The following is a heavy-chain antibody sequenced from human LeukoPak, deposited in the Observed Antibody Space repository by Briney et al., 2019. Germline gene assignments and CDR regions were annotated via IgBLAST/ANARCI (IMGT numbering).Heavy chain of an antibody. CDR3: ANLRAYSNLLNWFDP. CDR1: GFTFSSYA. CDR2: ISGSGGST. Sequence: GGSLRLSCAASGFTFSSYAMSWVRQAPGKGLEWVSAISGSGGSTYYADSVKGRFTISRDNSKNTLYLQMNSLRAEDTAVYYCANLRAYSNLLNWFDPWGQGTLVTVSS. D-gene: IGHD4-11*01. J-gene: IGHJ5*02. V-gene: IGHV3-23*01.